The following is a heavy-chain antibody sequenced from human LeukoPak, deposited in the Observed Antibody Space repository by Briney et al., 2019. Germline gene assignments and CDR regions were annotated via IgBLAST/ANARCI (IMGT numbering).Heavy chain of an antibody. D-gene: IGHD3-3*01. CDR1: GFSFINAW. CDR3: LIFPGR. J-gene: IGHJ4*02. V-gene: IGHV3-15*05. CDR2: IKSRADGGTT. Sequence: GGSLRLSCAASGFSFINAWMSWVRQAPGQGLEWVGRIKSRADGGTTGYAAPVEGRFSISRDDSENTLYLQMNSLQIDDTALYYCLIFPGRWGQGTLVTVSS.